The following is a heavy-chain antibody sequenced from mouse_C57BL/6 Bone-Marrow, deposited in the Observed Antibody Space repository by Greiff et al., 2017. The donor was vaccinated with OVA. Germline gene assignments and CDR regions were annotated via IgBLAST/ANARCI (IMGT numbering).Heavy chain of an antibody. CDR3: TTMVTAGYFDV. CDR2: IDPETGGT. CDR1: GYPFTDYE. J-gene: IGHJ1*03. D-gene: IGHD2-2*01. V-gene: IGHV1-15*01. Sequence: QVQLQQSGAALVRPGASVTLSCTASGYPFTDYELPWVKQTPLHGLELIGAIDPETGGTAYNQKFKGKAILTADKSSSTAYMELRSLTSEDSAVYYCTTMVTAGYFDVWGTGTTVTVSS.